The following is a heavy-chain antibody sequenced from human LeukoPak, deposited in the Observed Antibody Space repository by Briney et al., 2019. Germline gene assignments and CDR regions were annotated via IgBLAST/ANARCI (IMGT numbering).Heavy chain of an antibody. CDR3: ARPSDSSGYYYWFDI. Sequence: SETLSLTCTVSGGSISSYYWSWIRQPPGKGLEWIGYIYYSGSTNYNPSLKSRVTISVDASKNQFSLKLSSVTAADTAVYYCARPSDSSGYYYWFDIWGQGTMVTVSS. CDR2: IYYSGST. D-gene: IGHD3-22*01. J-gene: IGHJ3*02. CDR1: GGSISSYY. V-gene: IGHV4-59*08.